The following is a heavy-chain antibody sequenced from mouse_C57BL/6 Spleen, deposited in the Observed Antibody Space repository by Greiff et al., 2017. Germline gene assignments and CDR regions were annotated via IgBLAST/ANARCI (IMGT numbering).Heavy chain of an antibody. CDR2: INPYNGGT. CDR1: GYTFTDYY. V-gene: IGHV1-19*01. D-gene: IGHD3-3*01. CDR3: ARKGRGPWFAY. J-gene: IGHJ3*01. Sequence: EVQLQQSGPVLVKPGASVKMSCKASGYTFTDYYMNWVKQSHGKSLEWIGVINPYNGGTSYNQKFKGKATLTVDKSSSTAYMELNSLTSEDSAVYYCARKGRGPWFAYWGQGTLVTVSA.